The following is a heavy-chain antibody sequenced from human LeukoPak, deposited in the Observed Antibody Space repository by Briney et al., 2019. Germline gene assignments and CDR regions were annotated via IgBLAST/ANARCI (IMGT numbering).Heavy chain of an antibody. Sequence: GGSLRLSCAASGFTFSNAWMSWVRQAPGKGLEWVGRIKRKSDGGATDYAAPVKGRFTISRDDSKNTLYLQMNSLKTEDTALHYCTKEDYGNYVSPHWGQGTLVTVSS. V-gene: IGHV3-15*01. CDR3: TKEDYGNYVSPH. J-gene: IGHJ4*02. CDR2: IKRKSDGGAT. CDR1: GFTFSNAW. D-gene: IGHD4-11*01.